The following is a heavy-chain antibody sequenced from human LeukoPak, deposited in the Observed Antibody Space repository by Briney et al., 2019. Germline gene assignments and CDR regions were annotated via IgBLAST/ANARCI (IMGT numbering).Heavy chain of an antibody. J-gene: IGHJ6*02. Sequence: SVKVSCKASGGTFSSYAISWVRQAPGQGLEWMGGIIPIFVTANYAQKFQGRVTITADESTSTAYMELSSLRSEDTAVYYCARDLRTMVRGHYYYGMDVWGQGTTVTVSS. V-gene: IGHV1-69*13. D-gene: IGHD3-10*01. CDR1: GGTFSSYA. CDR2: IIPIFVTA. CDR3: ARDLRTMVRGHYYYGMDV.